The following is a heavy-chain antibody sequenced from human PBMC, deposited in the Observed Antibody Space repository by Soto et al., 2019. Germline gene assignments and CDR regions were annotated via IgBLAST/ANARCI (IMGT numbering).Heavy chain of an antibody. J-gene: IGHJ5*02. D-gene: IGHD2-15*01. CDR3: AHRRAYCSGGTCYSIWFDP. CDR2: IYWDDDK. Sequence: QITLKESGPTLVKPTQTLTLTCTFSGFSLSTSGVGVGWIRQPPGKALEWLALIYWDDDKRYSPSLKSRLTINKDTNKTQVVVTMTHMDPVKTATYYCAHRRAYCSGGTCYSIWFDPWGQGTLVTVSS. V-gene: IGHV2-5*02. CDR1: GFSLSTSGVG.